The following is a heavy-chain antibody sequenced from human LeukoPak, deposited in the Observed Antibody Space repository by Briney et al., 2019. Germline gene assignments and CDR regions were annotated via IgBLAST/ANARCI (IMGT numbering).Heavy chain of an antibody. CDR3: ARGWADIVVVPAAIVGYFQH. CDR1: GGTFSSYA. CDR2: IIPIFGTA. Sequence: SVKVSCKASGGTFSSYAVSWVRQAPGQGLEWMGGIIPIFGTANYAQKFQGRVTITTDESTSTAYMELSSLRSEDTAVYYCARGWADIVVVPAAIVGYFQHWGQGTLVTVSS. V-gene: IGHV1-69*05. D-gene: IGHD2-2*01. J-gene: IGHJ1*01.